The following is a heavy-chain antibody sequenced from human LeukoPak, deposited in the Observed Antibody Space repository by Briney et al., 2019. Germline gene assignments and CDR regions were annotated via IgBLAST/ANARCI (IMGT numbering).Heavy chain of an antibody. CDR2: ISSSGSTI. V-gene: IGHV3-48*03. CDR1: GFTFSSYE. CDR3: ARDFYYGSGRYDY. J-gene: IGHJ4*02. Sequence: GGSLRLSCAASGFTFSSYEMNWVRQAPGKGLEWVSYISSSGSTIYYADSVKGRFTISRDNAKNSVYLQMNSLRAEDTAVYYCARDFYYGSGRYDYWGQGTLVTVSS. D-gene: IGHD3-10*01.